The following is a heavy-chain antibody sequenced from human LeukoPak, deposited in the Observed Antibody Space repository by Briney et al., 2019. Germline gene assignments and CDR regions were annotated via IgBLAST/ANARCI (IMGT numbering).Heavy chain of an antibody. J-gene: IGHJ3*01. D-gene: IGHD3-10*01. CDR3: ARGGQLQWGGDTFDL. Sequence: ASVKVSCKTSGYTFTRNDISWVRQTPGQGLEWMGWVNPDSGKTDYAQKFQGRVSMTSNGCTSTVYMELRSLRSEDTAVYYCARGGQLQWGGDTFDLWGQGTMVTVSS. CDR2: VNPDSGKT. V-gene: IGHV1-8*01. CDR1: GYTFTRND.